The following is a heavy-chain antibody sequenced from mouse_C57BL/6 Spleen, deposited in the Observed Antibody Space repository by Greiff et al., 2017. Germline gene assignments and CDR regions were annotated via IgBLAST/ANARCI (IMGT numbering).Heavy chain of an antibody. D-gene: IGHD4-1*01. CDR2: INYDGSST. CDR3: AREGANWDYYFDY. Sequence: EVKLMESEGGLVQPGSSMKLSCTASGFTFSDYYMAWVRQVPEKGLEWVANINYDGSSTYYLDSLKSRFIISRDNAKNILYLQMSSLKSEDTATYYCAREGANWDYYFDYWGQGTTLTVSS. V-gene: IGHV5-16*01. CDR1: GFTFSDYY. J-gene: IGHJ2*01.